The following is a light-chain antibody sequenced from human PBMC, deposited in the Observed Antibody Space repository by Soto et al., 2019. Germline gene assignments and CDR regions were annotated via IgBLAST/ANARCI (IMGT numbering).Light chain of an antibody. V-gene: IGKV2-30*01. CDR1: QSLVNSDGKTH. CDR2: KVS. Sequence: DVVMTQSPLSLPVTVGQPASISCRSSQSLVNSDGKTHLTWFQQRPGQSPRRLVYKVSNRDSGVPDRFSGSGSGTDFTLKISRVEAEEVGVYYCMHGTHWPRTFGQGTKVEIK. J-gene: IGKJ1*01. CDR3: MHGTHWPRT.